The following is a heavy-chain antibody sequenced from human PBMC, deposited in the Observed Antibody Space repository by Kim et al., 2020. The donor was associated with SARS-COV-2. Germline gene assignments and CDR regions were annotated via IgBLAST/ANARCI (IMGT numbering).Heavy chain of an antibody. Sequence: SETLYLTCTVSGGSMRNYYWSWIRQFPGKGLEWIGYIYYSWSTDYNPSLKSRATLSVDTSKTQFSLKLSSVTPADTAVYFCSRRYDTSGFYYRWGQGTLV. D-gene: IGHD3-22*01. CDR2: IYYSWST. J-gene: IGHJ4*02. V-gene: IGHV4-59*13. CDR3: SRRYDTSGFYYR. CDR1: GGSMRNYY.